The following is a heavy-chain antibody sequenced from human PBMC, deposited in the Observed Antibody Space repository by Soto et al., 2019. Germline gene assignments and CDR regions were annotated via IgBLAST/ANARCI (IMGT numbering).Heavy chain of an antibody. CDR3: ARDQHYYDSSGYYYNDAFDI. J-gene: IGHJ3*02. D-gene: IGHD3-22*01. CDR2: IIPILGIA. Sequence: QVQLVQSGAEVKKPGSSVKVSCKTSGGTFSSYTISWVRQARGQGLEWMGRIIPILGIANYAQKFQGRVTNTADKSTSTAYMELSSLRSEDTAVYYCARDQHYYDSSGYYYNDAFDIWGQGTLVTVSS. V-gene: IGHV1-69*08. CDR1: GGTFSSYT.